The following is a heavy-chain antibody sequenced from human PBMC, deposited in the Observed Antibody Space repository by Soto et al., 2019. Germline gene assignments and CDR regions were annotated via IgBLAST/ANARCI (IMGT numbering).Heavy chain of an antibody. CDR2: IIPIFGTA. J-gene: IGHJ4*02. D-gene: IGHD6-19*01. Sequence: ASVKVSRKASGGTFSSYAISWVRQAPGQGLEWMGGIIPIFGTANYAQKFQGRVTITADESTSTAYMELSSLRSEDTAVYYCASNLIAVDDLDYWGQGTLVTVSS. CDR1: GGTFSSYA. V-gene: IGHV1-69*13. CDR3: ASNLIAVDDLDY.